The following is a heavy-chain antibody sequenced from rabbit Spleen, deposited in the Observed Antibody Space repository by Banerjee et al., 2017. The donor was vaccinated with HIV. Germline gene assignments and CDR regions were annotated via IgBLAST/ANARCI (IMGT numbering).Heavy chain of an antibody. CDR3: ARDLVVVIGWNFNL. CDR1: GFSFSDRDV. D-gene: IGHD8-1*01. J-gene: IGHJ4*01. Sequence: QEQLVESGGGLVQPEGSLTLTCKASGFSFSDRDVMCWVRQAPGKGLEWIACINIFTGKSVYASWAKGRFTMSRTSSTTVTLQMTSLTAADTATYFCARDLVVVIGWNFNLWGQGTLVTVS. V-gene: IGHV1S45*01. CDR2: INIFTGKS.